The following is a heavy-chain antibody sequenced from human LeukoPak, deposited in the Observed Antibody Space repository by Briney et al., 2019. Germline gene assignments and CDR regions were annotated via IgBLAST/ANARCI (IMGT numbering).Heavy chain of an antibody. CDR3: GRVSCSSTSCPGWFDP. Sequence: PSETLSLTCTVSGGPISSYYWSWIRQPPGKGLEWIGYIYNGGSTDYNPSLKSRVTISVDTSKNQFSLKLSCVTAADTAVYYCGRVSCSSTSCPGWFDPWGQGTLVTVSS. J-gene: IGHJ5*02. V-gene: IGHV4-59*01. CDR1: GGPISSYY. CDR2: IYNGGST. D-gene: IGHD2-2*01.